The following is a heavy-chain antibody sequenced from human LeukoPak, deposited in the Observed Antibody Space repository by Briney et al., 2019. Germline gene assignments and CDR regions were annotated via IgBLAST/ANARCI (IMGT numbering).Heavy chain of an antibody. J-gene: IGHJ6*03. Sequence: ASVKVSCKASGYTFTDYYLHWLRQAPGQGLEWMGWMHPNSGGTNYAQNFQGRVTMTRDTSITTAYMELSRLTSDDTAVYYCARGGYSGYGYYYYMDVWGKGTTVTVSS. CDR2: MHPNSGGT. CDR3: ARGGYSGYGYYYYMDV. D-gene: IGHD5-12*01. V-gene: IGHV1-2*02. CDR1: GYTFTDYY.